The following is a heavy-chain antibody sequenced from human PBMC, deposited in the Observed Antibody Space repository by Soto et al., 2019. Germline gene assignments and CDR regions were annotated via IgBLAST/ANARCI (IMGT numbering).Heavy chain of an antibody. CDR2: ISWDGGST. CDR3: AKGGSRRLRYFDWLFPGEGFYFDY. CDR1: GFTFDDYT. Sequence: EVQLVESGGVVVQPGGSLRLSCAASGFTFDDYTMHWVRQAPGKGLEWVSLISWDGGSTYYADSVKGRFTISRDNSKNSLYLQMNSLRTEDTALYYCAKGGSRRLRYFDWLFPGEGFYFDYWGQGTLVTVSS. V-gene: IGHV3-43*01. J-gene: IGHJ4*02. D-gene: IGHD3-9*01.